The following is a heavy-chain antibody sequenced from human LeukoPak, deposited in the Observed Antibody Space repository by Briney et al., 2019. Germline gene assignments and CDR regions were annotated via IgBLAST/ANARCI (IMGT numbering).Heavy chain of an antibody. D-gene: IGHD3-10*01. CDR1: GGSFSGYY. V-gene: IGHV4-34*01. J-gene: IGHJ4*02. Sequence: SETLSLTCAVYGGSFSGYYWSWIRQPPGKGLEWIGEINHSGSTNYNPSLKSRVTISVDTSKNQFSLKLSSVTAADTAVYYCARHVKIVLLWFGEPKFDYWGQGTLVTVSS. CDR2: INHSGST. CDR3: ARHVKIVLLWFGEPKFDY.